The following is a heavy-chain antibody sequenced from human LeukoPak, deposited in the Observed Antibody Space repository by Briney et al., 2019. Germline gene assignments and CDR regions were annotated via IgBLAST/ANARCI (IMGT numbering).Heavy chain of an antibody. CDR1: GFTFSDYY. D-gene: IGHD4-23*01. CDR3: ARETTVVTPTSDY. V-gene: IGHV3-11*01. J-gene: IGHJ4*02. CDR2: ISSSGSTI. Sequence: GGSLRLSCAASGFTFSDYYMSWIRQAPGKGLEWVSYISSSGSTIYYADSVKGRSTISRDNAKNSLYLQMNSLRAEDTAVYYCARETTVVTPTSDYWGQGTLVTVSS.